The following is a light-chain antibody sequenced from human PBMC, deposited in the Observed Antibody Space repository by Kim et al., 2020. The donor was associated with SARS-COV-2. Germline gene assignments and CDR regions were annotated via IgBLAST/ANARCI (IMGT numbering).Light chain of an antibody. V-gene: IGKV1-27*01. Sequence: DIQMTQSPSSLSASVGDRITTTCRASQGISNYLAWYQQKPGKVPKLLIYVASTLQSGVPSRFSGSGSGTDFTLTISSLQPEDAATYYCQKYDSDPWTFGQGTKVDIK. J-gene: IGKJ1*01. CDR2: VAS. CDR3: QKYDSDPWT. CDR1: QGISNY.